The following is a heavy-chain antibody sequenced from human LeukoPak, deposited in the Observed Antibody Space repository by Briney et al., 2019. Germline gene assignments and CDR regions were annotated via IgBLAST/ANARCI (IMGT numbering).Heavy chain of an antibody. D-gene: IGHD3-10*01. J-gene: IGHJ4*02. CDR3: ARDSGERGSGSYLIAY. CDR2: INPNSGGT. V-gene: IGHV1-2*02. CDR1: GYTFTGYY. Sequence: ASVKVSCKASGYTFTGYYMHWVRQAPGQGLEWMGWINPNSGGTNYAQEFQGRVTMTRDTSISTAYMELSRLRSDDPAVYYCARDSGERGSGSYLIAYWGQGTLVTVSS.